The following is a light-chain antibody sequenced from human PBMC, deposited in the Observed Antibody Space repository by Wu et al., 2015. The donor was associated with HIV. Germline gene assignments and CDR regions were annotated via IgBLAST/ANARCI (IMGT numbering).Light chain of an antibody. CDR1: QMISSH. V-gene: IGKV1-39*01. J-gene: IGKJ4*01. CDR2: TAT. CDR3: QQSYGTPLT. Sequence: QLTQSPPSLSASVGDTVTITCRANQMISSHLNWYQQKPGRVPNLLISTATSLQSGVPSRFSGSGYGREFTLTISSLQPEDVGTYHCQQSYGTPLTFGGGTQVGDQT.